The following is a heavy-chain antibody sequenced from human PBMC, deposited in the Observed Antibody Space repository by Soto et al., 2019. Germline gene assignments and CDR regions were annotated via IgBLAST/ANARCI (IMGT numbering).Heavy chain of an antibody. Sequence: PSETLSVTCGVADGSSSSSNWWSWVRQPPGKGLEWIGGIYHSGSTNYNPSLKSRVTISVDTSKNQFSLKLSSVTAADTAVYYCARHQSHSSSYVDPWGQGTLVTVSS. CDR2: IYHSGST. CDR3: ARHQSHSSSYVDP. J-gene: IGHJ5*02. V-gene: IGHV4-4*02. D-gene: IGHD6-13*01. CDR1: DGSSSSSNW.